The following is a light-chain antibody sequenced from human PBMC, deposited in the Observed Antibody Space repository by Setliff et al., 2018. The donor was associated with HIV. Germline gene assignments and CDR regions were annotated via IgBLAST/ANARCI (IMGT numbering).Light chain of an antibody. Sequence: QSALTQPASVSGSPGQSITISCSGTSSDVGGYRYVSWYQQFPGKAPKLIIYAVSNRPSGVSNRFSGSKSGNTASLTISGLQAEDEADYYCSPFTSSNTLVFGGGTKVTVL. CDR1: SSDVGGYRY. J-gene: IGLJ3*02. CDR2: AVS. CDR3: SPFTSSNTLV. V-gene: IGLV2-14*01.